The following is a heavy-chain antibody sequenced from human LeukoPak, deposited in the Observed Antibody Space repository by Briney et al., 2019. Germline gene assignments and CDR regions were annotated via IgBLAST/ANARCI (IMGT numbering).Heavy chain of an antibody. CDR3: AREQVVVGRGYYGMDV. CDR2: MYSGGSA. CDR1: GFIFSSYN. J-gene: IGHJ6*02. V-gene: IGHV3-66*01. Sequence: PGGSLRLSCAASGFIFSSYNMNWVRQAPGKGLEWVSVMYSGGSAFYGDSVKGRFTISRDNSMNTLYLQMNSLRVDDTAVYYCAREQVVVGRGYYGMDVRGQGTTVTVSS. D-gene: IGHD2-2*01.